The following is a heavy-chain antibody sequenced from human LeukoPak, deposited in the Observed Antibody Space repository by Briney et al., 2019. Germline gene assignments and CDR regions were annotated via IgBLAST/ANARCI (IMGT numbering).Heavy chain of an antibody. J-gene: IGHJ4*02. CDR3: VTWSGYHDY. V-gene: IGHV1-8*01. D-gene: IGHD3-3*01. Sequence: ASVRVSSKASGYTFTSYDINWVRQASGQGLEWMGWMNPNSGNTGYAQKFQGRVTMTRNTSISTAYMELSSLRSEDTAVYYCVTWSGYHDYWGQGTLVTVSS. CDR2: MNPNSGNT. CDR1: GYTFTSYD.